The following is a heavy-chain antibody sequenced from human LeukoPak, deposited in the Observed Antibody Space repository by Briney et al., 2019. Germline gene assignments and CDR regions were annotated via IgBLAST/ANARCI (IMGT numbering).Heavy chain of an antibody. J-gene: IGHJ5*02. V-gene: IGHV4-4*07. D-gene: IGHD4-11*01. Sequence: PSETLSLTCTVSGGSTSSYYWSWIRQPAGKGLEGIGRIYSSGSTNYNPSLKSRVPMSVDTSKNQFSLKLSSVTAADTAGYYCARDLMTTVTKFWFDPWGQGTLVTVSS. CDR3: ARDLMTTVTKFWFDP. CDR1: GGSTSSYY. CDR2: IYSSGST.